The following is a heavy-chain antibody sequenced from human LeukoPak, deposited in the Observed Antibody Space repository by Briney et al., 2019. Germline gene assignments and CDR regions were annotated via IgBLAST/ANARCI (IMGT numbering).Heavy chain of an antibody. V-gene: IGHV3-49*04. D-gene: IGHD6-19*01. CDR2: IRSKAYGGTT. J-gene: IGHJ4*02. Sequence: GGSLRLSCTASGFTFGDYAMSWVRQAPGKGLGWVGFIRSKAYGGTTEYAASVKGRFTISRDDSKSIAYLQMNSLKTEDTAVYYCTRGQQWLVRGYFDYWGQGTLVTVSS. CDR1: GFTFGDYA. CDR3: TRGQQWLVRGYFDY.